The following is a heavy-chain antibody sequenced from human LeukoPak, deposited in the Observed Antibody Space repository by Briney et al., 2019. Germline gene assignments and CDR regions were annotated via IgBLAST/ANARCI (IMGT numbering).Heavy chain of an antibody. J-gene: IGHJ4*02. D-gene: IGHD3-3*01. Sequence: GGSLRLSRAASGFTFSSYAMSWVRRAPGKGLEWVSAISGSGGSTYYADSVKGRFTISRDNSKNTLYLQMNSLRAEDTAVYYCAKTYYDFWSGYSEFDYWGQGTLVTVSS. CDR2: ISGSGGST. V-gene: IGHV3-23*01. CDR1: GFTFSSYA. CDR3: AKTYYDFWSGYSEFDY.